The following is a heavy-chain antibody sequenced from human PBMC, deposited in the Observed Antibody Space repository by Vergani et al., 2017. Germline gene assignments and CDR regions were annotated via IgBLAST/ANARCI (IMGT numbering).Heavy chain of an antibody. D-gene: IGHD4-17*01. J-gene: IGHJ6*02. CDR2: ISAYNGNT. CDR1: AYTFTSYG. CDR3: ARMPYGDYDYYYGMDV. Sequence: QVQLVQSGAEVKKPGASVKVSCKASAYTFTSYGISWLRQAPGQGLEWMGWISAYNGNTNYAQQLQGRVTMTTDTSTSTAYMERRSLRSDDTAVYYCARMPYGDYDYYYGMDVWGQGTTVTVSS. V-gene: IGHV1-18*01.